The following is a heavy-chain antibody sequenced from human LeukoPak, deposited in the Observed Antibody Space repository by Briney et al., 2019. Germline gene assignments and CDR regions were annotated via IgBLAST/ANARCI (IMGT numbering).Heavy chain of an antibody. CDR2: INGDGRNI. CDR1: GFTFSSYW. J-gene: IGHJ4*02. CDR3: AKVMVRGVSPSGFDY. D-gene: IGHD3-10*01. Sequence: GGSLRLSCVASGFTFSSYWMHWVRQDPRKGLVWVSRINGDGRNINYADSVKGRFTISRDNAKNSLYLQMNSLRAEDTALYYCAKVMVRGVSPSGFDYWGQGTLVTVSS. V-gene: IGHV3-74*01.